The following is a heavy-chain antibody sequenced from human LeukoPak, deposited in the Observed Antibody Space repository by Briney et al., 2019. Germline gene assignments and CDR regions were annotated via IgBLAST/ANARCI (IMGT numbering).Heavy chain of an antibody. CDR2: MNPNSGNT. J-gene: IGHJ6*02. Sequence: ASVKVSCKASGYTFTSYDINWVRQATGQGLEGMGWMNPNSGNTGYAQKFQGRVTMTRNTSISTAYMELSSLRSEDTAVYYCARRITIFGVVIIRAYYYYGMDVWGQGTTVTVSS. V-gene: IGHV1-8*01. CDR3: ARRITIFGVVIIRAYYYYGMDV. D-gene: IGHD3-3*01. CDR1: GYTFTSYD.